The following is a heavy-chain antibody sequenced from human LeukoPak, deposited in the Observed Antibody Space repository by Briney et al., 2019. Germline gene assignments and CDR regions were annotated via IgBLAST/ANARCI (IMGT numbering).Heavy chain of an antibody. J-gene: IGHJ6*02. V-gene: IGHV1-2*02. CDR2: INPNSGGT. CDR3: ARGGYSSSWSAEAYYYGMDV. D-gene: IGHD6-13*01. CDR1: GYTFTGYY. Sequence: ASVKVSCKASGYTFTGYYMHWVRQAPGQGLEWMGWINPNSGGTNYAQKFQGRVTMTRDTSISTAYMELSRLRSDDTAVYYCARGGYSSSWSAEAYYYGMDVWGQGTTVTVSS.